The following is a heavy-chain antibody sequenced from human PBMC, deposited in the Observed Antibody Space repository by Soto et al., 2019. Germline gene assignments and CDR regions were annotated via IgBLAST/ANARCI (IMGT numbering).Heavy chain of an antibody. CDR1: GFTFSSYG. CDR3: ARDRYYDILTGYYGYFDL. V-gene: IGHV3-33*01. CDR2: IWYDGSNK. J-gene: IGHJ2*01. D-gene: IGHD3-9*01. Sequence: ESGGGVVQPGRSLRLSCAASGFTFSSYGMHWVRQAPGKGLEWVAVIWYDGSNKYYADSVKGRFTISRDNSKNTLYLQMNSLRAEDTAVYYCARDRYYDILTGYYGYFDLWGRGTLVTVSS.